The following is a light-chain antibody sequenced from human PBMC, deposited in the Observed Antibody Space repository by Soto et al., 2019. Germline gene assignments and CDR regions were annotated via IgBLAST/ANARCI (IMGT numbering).Light chain of an antibody. Sequence: QSVLTQPPAASGTPGQRATISCSGSSSNIGRNYVSWYQQLPATAPTPPIYRNTQRPSGVPDRISGSKSGTSASLAISGLRSEDEADYYCAAWDDSLSEGVFGTGTKVTVL. V-gene: IGLV1-47*01. CDR1: SSNIGRNY. CDR2: RNT. CDR3: AAWDDSLSEGV. J-gene: IGLJ1*01.